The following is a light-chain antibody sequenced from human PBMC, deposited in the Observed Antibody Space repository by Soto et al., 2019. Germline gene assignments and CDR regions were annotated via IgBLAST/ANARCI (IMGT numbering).Light chain of an antibody. CDR2: RAS. CDR3: QHYNAHPYT. J-gene: IGKJ2*01. Sequence: DFQMTQSPSTLSASVGDRVTITCRASQSIHSWLAWYQQKPGTTPKLLIYRASTLQSGVPSRFAGSGSGTEFTLTINNLQPDDYASYFCQHYNAHPYTFGQGTKLEIK. CDR1: QSIHSW. V-gene: IGKV1-5*03.